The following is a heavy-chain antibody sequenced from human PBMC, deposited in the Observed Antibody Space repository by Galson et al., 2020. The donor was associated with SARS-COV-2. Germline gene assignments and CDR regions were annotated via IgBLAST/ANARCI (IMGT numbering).Heavy chain of an antibody. V-gene: IGHV4-30-4*07. D-gene: IGHD3-10*01. J-gene: IGHJ4*02. Sequence: SETLSLTCAVSGGSISSGGFSWTWIRQPPGKGLEWIAYPHYSASNYSNLSIKSRVSIAVDTSKNQFSLRLTSVTAADTAVYYWARVGGLYYGAATYLFPPHFDAWGQGTLVTVSS. CDR1: GGSISSGGFS. CDR2: PHYSASN. CDR3: ARVGGLYYGAATYLFPPHFDA.